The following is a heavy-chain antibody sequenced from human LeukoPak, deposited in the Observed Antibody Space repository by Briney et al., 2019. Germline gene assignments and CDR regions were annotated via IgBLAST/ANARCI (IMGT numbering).Heavy chain of an antibody. CDR3: ARHGGDYYGSGRTAFDP. D-gene: IGHD3-10*01. CDR1: GGSISTSSYY. Sequence: SETLSLTCTVSGGSISTSSYYWGWVRHPRGKGLECIGNIFFSVSTYYNPSVKSRFTISVDTSKNQFSLQLSSVTAADTAVYYCARHGGDYYGSGRTAFDPWGQGTLVTVSS. CDR2: IFFSVST. J-gene: IGHJ5*02. V-gene: IGHV4-39*01.